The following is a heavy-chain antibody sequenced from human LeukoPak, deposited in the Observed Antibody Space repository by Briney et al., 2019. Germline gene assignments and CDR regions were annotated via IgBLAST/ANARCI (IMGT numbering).Heavy chain of an antibody. CDR2: ISGSGGST. Sequence: PGGSLRLSCAASGFTFSSYAMSWVRQATGKGPEWVSAISGSGGSTYYADSVKGRFTISRDNAKNSLYLQMNSLRAKDTALYPCARAEGSVARYNWFDPWGQGTLVTVSS. J-gene: IGHJ5*02. D-gene: IGHD5-12*01. CDR1: GFTFSSYA. CDR3: ARAEGSVARYNWFDP. V-gene: IGHV3-23*01.